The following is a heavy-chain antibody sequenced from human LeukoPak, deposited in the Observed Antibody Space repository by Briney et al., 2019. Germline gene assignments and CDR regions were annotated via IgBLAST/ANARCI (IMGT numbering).Heavy chain of an antibody. Sequence: SETLSLTCTVSGGSISGSDYYWGWIRQPPGKGLEWIVTIYYSGSTYYNPSLKSRVTISVETSKNQFSLKLSSVTAADTAVYYCARQSYDAGSYSVLDHWCRGTLVTVSA. CDR1: GGSISGSDYY. J-gene: IGHJ4*02. CDR2: IYYSGST. D-gene: IGHD3-10*01. V-gene: IGHV4-39*01. CDR3: ARQSYDAGSYSVLDH.